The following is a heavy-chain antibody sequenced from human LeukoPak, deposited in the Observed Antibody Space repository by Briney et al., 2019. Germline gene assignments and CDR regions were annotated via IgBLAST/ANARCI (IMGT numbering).Heavy chain of an antibody. CDR3: ARDASGSYYSGY. J-gene: IGHJ4*02. CDR1: RGTFSSYA. D-gene: IGHD1-26*01. V-gene: IGHV1-69*04. Sequence: SVKVSCKASRGTFSSYAISWVRQAPGQGLEWMGRIIPILGIANYAQKFQGRVTITADKSTSTAYMELSSLRSEDTAVYYCARDASGSYYSGYWGQGTLVTVSS. CDR2: IIPILGIA.